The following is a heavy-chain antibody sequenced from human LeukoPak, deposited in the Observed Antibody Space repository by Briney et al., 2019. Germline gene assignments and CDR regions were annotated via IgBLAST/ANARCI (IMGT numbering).Heavy chain of an antibody. D-gene: IGHD2-15*01. CDR3: ARDGRPSGDIVVVVAATGGFDY. CDR1: GYTFTGSH. Sequence: ASVKVSCQASGYTFTGSHMHWVRQAPGQGLEWMGWINPNSGGTIYAQKFQGRVTMTRDTSISTAYMELSRLRSDDTAVYYCARDGRPSGDIVVVVAATGGFDYWGQGTLVTVSS. V-gene: IGHV1-2*02. J-gene: IGHJ4*02. CDR2: INPNSGGT.